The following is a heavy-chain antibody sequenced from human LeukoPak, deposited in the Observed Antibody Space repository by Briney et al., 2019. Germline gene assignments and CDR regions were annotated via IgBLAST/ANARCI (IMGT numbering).Heavy chain of an antibody. V-gene: IGHV4-59*01. CDR1: GGSISSYY. D-gene: IGHD3-9*01. J-gene: IGHJ4*02. CDR3: ARGDYDILTGSTYLFDY. CDR2: IYYSGST. Sequence: SETLSLTCTVSGGSISSYYWSWIRQPPGKGLEWIGYIYYSGSTNYNPSLKSRVTISVDTSKNQFSLKLSSVTPADTAVYYCARGDYDILTGSTYLFDYWGQGTLVTVSS.